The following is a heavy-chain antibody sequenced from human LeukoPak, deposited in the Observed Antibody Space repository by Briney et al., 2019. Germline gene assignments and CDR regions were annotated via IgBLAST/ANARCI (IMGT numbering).Heavy chain of an antibody. Sequence: GGSLRLSCAASGFTFSSYSMNWVRQAPGKGLEWVSSISSSSSYIYYADSVKGRFTISRDNAKNSLYLQMNSLRAEDTAVYYCAKGEHYYDSSGYWNYLDYWGQGTLVTVSS. J-gene: IGHJ4*02. V-gene: IGHV3-21*01. D-gene: IGHD3-22*01. CDR2: ISSSSSYI. CDR1: GFTFSSYS. CDR3: AKGEHYYDSSGYWNYLDY.